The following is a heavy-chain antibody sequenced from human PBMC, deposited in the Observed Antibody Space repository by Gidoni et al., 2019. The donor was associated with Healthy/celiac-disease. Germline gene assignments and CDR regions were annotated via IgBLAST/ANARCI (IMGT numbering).Heavy chain of an antibody. V-gene: IGHV3-33*01. J-gene: IGHJ4*02. CDR3: ARELYYYGSGSYSPFDY. D-gene: IGHD3-10*01. CDR1: GFTFSSYG. CDR2: IWYDGSNK. Sequence: QVQLVESGGGVVQPGRSLRLSCAASGFTFSSYGMHWVRQAPGTGLEWVAVIWYDGSNKYYADSVKGRFTISRDNSKNTLYLQMNSLRAEDTAVYYCARELYYYGSGSYSPFDYWGQGTLVTVSS.